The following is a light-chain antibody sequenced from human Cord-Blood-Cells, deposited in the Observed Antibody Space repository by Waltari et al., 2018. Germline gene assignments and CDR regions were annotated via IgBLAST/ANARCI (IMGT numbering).Light chain of an antibody. CDR1: SSDVGGYNY. V-gene: IGLV2-11*01. CDR2: DVS. Sequence: QSALTQPRSVSGSPGQSVTISCTGPSSDVGGYNYVSWYQQHPGKAPKLMIYDVSKRPSGVPDRFSGSKSGNTASLTISGLQAEDEADYYCCSYAGSYTPFGTGTKVTVL. J-gene: IGLJ1*01. CDR3: CSYAGSYTP.